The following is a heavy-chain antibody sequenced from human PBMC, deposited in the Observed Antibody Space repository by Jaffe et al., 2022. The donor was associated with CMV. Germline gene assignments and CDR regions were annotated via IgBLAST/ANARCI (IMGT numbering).Heavy chain of an antibody. Sequence: QMQLVQSGPEVKKPGTSVKVSCKASGFTFTSSAVQWVRQARGQRLEWIGWIVVGSGNTNYAQKFQERVTITRDMSTSTAYMELSSLRSEDTAVYYCAADGGPSSYYDSSGYYFQHWGQGTLVTVSS. D-gene: IGHD3-22*01. V-gene: IGHV1-58*01. CDR2: IVVGSGNT. CDR3: AADGGPSSYYDSSGYYFQH. CDR1: GFTFTSSA. J-gene: IGHJ1*01.